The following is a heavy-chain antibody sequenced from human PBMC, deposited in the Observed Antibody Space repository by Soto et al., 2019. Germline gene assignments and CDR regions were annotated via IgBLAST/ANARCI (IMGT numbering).Heavy chain of an antibody. CDR2: IYSSGRS. Sequence: SETLSLTCAVSGASISNGDYSWSWIRQPPGRALEWIGYIYSSGRSDYNPSLKSRVTISIDRSKNQFSLRLTSVTAADAAVYYRARGREGPFFDFWGQGALVT. V-gene: IGHV4-30-2*01. J-gene: IGHJ5*01. CDR3: ARGREGPFFDF. CDR1: GASISNGDYS.